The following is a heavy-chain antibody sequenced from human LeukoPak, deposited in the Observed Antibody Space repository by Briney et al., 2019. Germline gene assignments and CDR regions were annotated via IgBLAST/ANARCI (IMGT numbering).Heavy chain of an antibody. J-gene: IGHJ4*02. CDR1: GFTVSDNY. CDR3: AKVGGSFCSGGNCYIDY. D-gene: IGHD2-15*01. V-gene: IGHV3-23*01. CDR2: FSASGDST. Sequence: GGSLRLSCAASGFTVSDNYMTWVRQAPGKGLEWVSAFSASGDSTYYADSVKGRFSISRDNSKNTLYLQMKSLRAEDTAAYYCAKVGGSFCSGGNCYIDYWGQGTLVTVSS.